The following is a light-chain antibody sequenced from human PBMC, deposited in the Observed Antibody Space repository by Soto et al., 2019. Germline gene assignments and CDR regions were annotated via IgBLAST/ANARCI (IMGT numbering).Light chain of an antibody. CDR2: LNSDGSH. CDR3: QTWGTGIVL. CDR1: SGHSTYA. J-gene: IGLJ2*01. Sequence: QPVLSQSPSASASLGASVKLTCTLSSGHSTYAIAWLQQQLEKGPRYLMNLNSDGSHTKGDGIPDRFSGSSSGAERYLTISSLQSEDEADYYCQTWGTGIVLFGGGTKLTVL. V-gene: IGLV4-69*02.